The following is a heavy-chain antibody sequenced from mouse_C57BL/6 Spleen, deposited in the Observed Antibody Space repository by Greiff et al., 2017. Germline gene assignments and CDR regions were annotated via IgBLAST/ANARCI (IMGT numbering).Heavy chain of an antibody. D-gene: IGHD1-1*01. Sequence: VQLQQSGAELAKPGASVKLSCKASGYTFTSYWMHWVKQRPGQGLEWIGYINPSSGYTKYNQKFQGKATLTADKSSSTAYLQLSSLTSEDSAVYYCARPVVKGYYFDYWGQGTTLTVS. CDR1: GYTFTSYW. J-gene: IGHJ2*01. V-gene: IGHV1-7*01. CDR2: INPSSGYT. CDR3: ARPVVKGYYFDY.